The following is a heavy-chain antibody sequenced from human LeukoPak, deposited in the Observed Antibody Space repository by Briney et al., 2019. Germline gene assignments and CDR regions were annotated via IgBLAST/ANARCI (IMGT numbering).Heavy chain of an antibody. CDR3: ATTAGSGSSPDF. J-gene: IGHJ4*02. CDR2: IYYSGTT. V-gene: IGHV4-39*01. D-gene: IGHD3-10*01. CDR1: GFRFSSYA. Sequence: GSLRLSCAASGFRFSSYAMSWVRQPPGKGLEWIGSIYYSGTTYYNPSLKSRVTISVDTSKNQFSLKLSSVTVADTAVHYCATTAGSGSSPDFWGQGTLVTVSS.